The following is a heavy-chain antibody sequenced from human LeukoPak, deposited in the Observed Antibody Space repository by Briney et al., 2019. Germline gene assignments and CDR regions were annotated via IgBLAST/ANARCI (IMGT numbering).Heavy chain of an antibody. V-gene: IGHV3-7*01. CDR3: ARGGYSFDY. CDR1: GFRFTGYW. Sequence: PGGSLRLPCAASGFRFTGYWMTWVRQAPGKGLEWVARLHPDGSERNYVGSVEGRFTVSGDNAKSSLYLQMNSLRVEDTAVYYCARGGYSFDYLGQGTLVTVSS. J-gene: IGHJ4*02. D-gene: IGHD5-12*01. CDR2: LHPDGSER.